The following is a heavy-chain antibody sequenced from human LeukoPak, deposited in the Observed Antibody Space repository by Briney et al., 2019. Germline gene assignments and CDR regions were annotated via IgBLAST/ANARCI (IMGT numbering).Heavy chain of an antibody. CDR1: GFTFSGYG. CDR2: IRYDGSNK. Sequence: GGSLRLSCAASGFTFSGYGMHWVRQAPGKGLEWVAFIRYDGSNKYYADSVKGRFTISRDNSKNKLYLQMNSLRAEDTAVYYCAKPGGYYDSSGYFDYWGQGTLVTVSS. J-gene: IGHJ4*02. CDR3: AKPGGYYDSSGYFDY. V-gene: IGHV3-30*02. D-gene: IGHD3-22*01.